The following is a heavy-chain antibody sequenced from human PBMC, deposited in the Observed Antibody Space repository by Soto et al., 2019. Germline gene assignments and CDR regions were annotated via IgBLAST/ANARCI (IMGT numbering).Heavy chain of an antibody. CDR3: ARATITMVRE. D-gene: IGHD3-10*01. Sequence: QVQLVQSGAEVKKPGASVKVSCKASGYTFTSYYMHWVRQAPGQGLEWMGIINPSGGRTSYAQKFQRRVTTTRDTSTSTVYMELSSLRSEDTAVYYCARATITMVREWGQGTLVTVSS. CDR1: GYTFTSYY. CDR2: INPSGGRT. V-gene: IGHV1-46*01. J-gene: IGHJ4*02.